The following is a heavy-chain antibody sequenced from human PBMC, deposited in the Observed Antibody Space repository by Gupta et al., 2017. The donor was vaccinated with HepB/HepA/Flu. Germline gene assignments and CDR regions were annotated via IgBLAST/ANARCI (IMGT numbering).Heavy chain of an antibody. J-gene: IGHJ3*02. CDR1: GGSFSGYY. V-gene: IGHV4-34*01. Sequence: QVQLQQWGAGLLKPSETLSLTCAVYGGSFSGYYWSWIRQPPGKGLEWIGEINHSGSTNYNPSLKSRVTISVDASKNQFSLKLSSVTAADTAVYYCARITMIVARGNDAFDIWGQGTMVTVSS. CDR2: INHSGST. CDR3: ARITMIVARGNDAFDI. D-gene: IGHD3-22*01.